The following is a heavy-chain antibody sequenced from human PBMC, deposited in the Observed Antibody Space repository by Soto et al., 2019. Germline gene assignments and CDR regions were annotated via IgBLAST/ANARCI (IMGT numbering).Heavy chain of an antibody. V-gene: IGHV4-34*01. J-gene: IGHJ4*02. CDR1: GGSFSGYY. Sequence: QVQLQQWGAGLLKPSETLSLTCAVYGGSFSGYYWTWIRQPSGTGLEWIGEINHSGSTNYNPSLKSRVTISVDTSKNQFSLKLTSVTAADTAVYYCARDKITGLFDYWCQGTLVTVSS. CDR2: INHSGST. D-gene: IGHD2-8*02. CDR3: ARDKITGLFDY.